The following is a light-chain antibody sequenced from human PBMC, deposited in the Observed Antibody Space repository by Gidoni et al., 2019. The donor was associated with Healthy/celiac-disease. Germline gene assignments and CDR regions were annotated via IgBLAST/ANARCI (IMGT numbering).Light chain of an antibody. J-gene: IGKJ1*01. CDR2: AAS. V-gene: IGKV1-39*01. Sequence: DIQMTQSPSSLSASVGDRVTITSRASQSISSYLNCYQQKPGKAPKLLIYAASSLQSGVPSRFSGSGSGTDFTLTISSLQPEDFATYYCQQSYSTRWTFGQGTKVEIK. CDR3: QQSYSTRWT. CDR1: QSISSY.